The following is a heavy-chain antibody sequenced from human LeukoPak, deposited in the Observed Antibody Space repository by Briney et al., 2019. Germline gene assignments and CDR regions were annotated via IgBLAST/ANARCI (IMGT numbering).Heavy chain of an antibody. CDR2: IGTSGGDI. V-gene: IGHV3-23*01. Sequence: PGGSLRLSCADSGFTFGSYVMIWVRQAPGKGLEWVSIIGTSGGDIHYADYVKGRFSISRDNSKNTLSLQMNSLRVDDTAVYYCARDPNWGSGYWGQGTLVTVSS. J-gene: IGHJ4*02. CDR3: ARDPNWGSGY. CDR1: GFTFGSYV. D-gene: IGHD7-27*01.